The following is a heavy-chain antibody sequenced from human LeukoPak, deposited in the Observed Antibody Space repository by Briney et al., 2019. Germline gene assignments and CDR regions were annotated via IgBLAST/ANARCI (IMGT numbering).Heavy chain of an antibody. V-gene: IGHV3-23*01. CDR3: ARDYSSGYYYLFDY. CDR2: ISGSGGST. D-gene: IGHD3-22*01. Sequence: GGSLRLSCAASGFTFSSYAMSWVRQAPGKGLEWVSAISGSGGSTYYADSVKGRFTISRDNAKNTLYLQMNSLRAEDTAVYYCARDYSSGYYYLFDYWGQGTLVTVSS. J-gene: IGHJ4*02. CDR1: GFTFSSYA.